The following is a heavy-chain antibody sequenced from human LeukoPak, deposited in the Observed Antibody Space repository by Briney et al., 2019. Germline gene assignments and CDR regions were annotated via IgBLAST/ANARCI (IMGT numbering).Heavy chain of an antibody. Sequence: PGGSLRLSWAASGFTFDDYTMHWVRQAPGKGLEWVSLISWDGGSTYYADSVKGRFTISRDNSKNSLYLQMNSLRTEDTALYYCAKDWGYCSSTSCYNPPDYWGQGTLVTVSS. CDR1: GFTFDDYT. CDR2: ISWDGGST. J-gene: IGHJ4*02. CDR3: AKDWGYCSSTSCYNPPDY. D-gene: IGHD2-2*02. V-gene: IGHV3-43*01.